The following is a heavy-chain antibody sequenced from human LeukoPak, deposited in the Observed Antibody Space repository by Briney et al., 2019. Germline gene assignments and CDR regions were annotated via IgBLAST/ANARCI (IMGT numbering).Heavy chain of an antibody. Sequence: PSETLSLTCAVYGGSFSGYYWSWIRQPPGKGLEWIAEINHSGSTNYNPSLTSRVTMSIDTSKNQFSLKLSSVTAADTAVYYCARRMYCYGSGSRTFDYWGQGTLVTVSS. D-gene: IGHD3-10*01. V-gene: IGHV4-34*01. CDR3: ARRMYCYGSGSRTFDY. CDR2: INHSGST. J-gene: IGHJ4*02. CDR1: GGSFSGYY.